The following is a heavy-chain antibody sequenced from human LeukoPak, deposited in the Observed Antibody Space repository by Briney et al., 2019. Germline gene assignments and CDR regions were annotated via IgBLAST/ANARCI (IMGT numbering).Heavy chain of an antibody. CDR1: GDSITSTLYF. CDR3: AGHVHNDHGDPNWIDP. J-gene: IGHJ5*02. CDR2: IYYSGST. Sequence: SETLSLTCTVSGDSITSTLYFWGWIRQPPGKGPEWIASIYYSGSTFYNPSLKSRTTISADMFRKQFSLKLTSMTAADTAVYYCAGHVHNDHGDPNWIDPWGQGVLVTVSS. V-gene: IGHV4-39*01. D-gene: IGHD4-17*01.